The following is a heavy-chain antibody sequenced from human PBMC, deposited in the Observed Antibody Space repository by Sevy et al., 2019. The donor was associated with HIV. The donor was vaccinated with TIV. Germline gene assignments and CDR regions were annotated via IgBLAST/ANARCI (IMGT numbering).Heavy chain of an antibody. CDR2: IKQDGSEK. CDR3: ARGRGYSNLNMDV. J-gene: IGHJ6*03. D-gene: IGHD4-4*01. Sequence: GGALRLSCAASGFTFSSYWMSWVRQAPGKGLEWVANIKQDGSEKYYVDSVQGRFTISRDNAKNSLYLQMNSLRAEDTAVYYCARGRGYSNLNMDVWGKGTTVTVSS. CDR1: GFTFSSYW. V-gene: IGHV3-7*01.